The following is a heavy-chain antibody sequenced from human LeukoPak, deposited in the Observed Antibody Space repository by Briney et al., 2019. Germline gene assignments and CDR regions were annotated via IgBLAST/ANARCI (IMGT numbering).Heavy chain of an antibody. D-gene: IGHD3-22*01. CDR3: ASSYYYDSSGTGNWFDP. CDR2: IYYSGST. J-gene: IGHJ5*02. V-gene: IGHV4-30-4*01. CDR1: GGSISSGDYC. Sequence: PSQTLSLTCTVSGGSISSGDYCWSWIRQPPGKGLEWIGYIYYSGSTYYNPSLKSRVTISVDTSKNQFSLKLSSVTAADTAMYYCASSYYYDSSGTGNWFDPWGQGTLVTVSS.